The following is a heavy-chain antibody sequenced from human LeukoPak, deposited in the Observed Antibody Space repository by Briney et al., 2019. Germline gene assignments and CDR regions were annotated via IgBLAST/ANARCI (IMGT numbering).Heavy chain of an antibody. CDR1: GFTVSGTH. CDR3: AKDEATSGGGLAS. Sequence: PGGSLRLSCAASGFTVSGTHMSWVRQAPGKGLEWVSAMYTGGTTYYADSLTGRFIVSRDTSRNTLFLHMNSLRAEDTAVYYCAKDEATSGGGLASWGQGTLVIVSS. V-gene: IGHV3-53*01. D-gene: IGHD3-16*01. CDR2: MYTGGTT. J-gene: IGHJ5*01.